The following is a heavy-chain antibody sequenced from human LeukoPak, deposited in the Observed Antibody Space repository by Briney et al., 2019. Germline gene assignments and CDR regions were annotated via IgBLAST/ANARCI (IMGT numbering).Heavy chain of an antibody. CDR3: AREIVVVPEATNAFDF. CDR1: GFTFSTYW. Sequence: PGGSLRLSCAASGFTFSTYWMSWVRQAPGKGLEWVANIKQDGSEKYYVDSVKGRFTISRDNAKNSVYLEVNSLRAEDTAVYYCAREIVVVPEATNAFDFWGQGTMVTVSS. J-gene: IGHJ3*01. D-gene: IGHD2-2*01. CDR2: IKQDGSEK. V-gene: IGHV3-7*04.